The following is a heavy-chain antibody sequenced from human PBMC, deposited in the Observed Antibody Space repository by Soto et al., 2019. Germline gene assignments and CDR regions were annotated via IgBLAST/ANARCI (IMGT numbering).Heavy chain of an antibody. J-gene: IGHJ6*03. D-gene: IGHD5-12*01. CDR1: GFTFSRYW. CDR2: IKQDGSEI. Sequence: EVQLVESGGGLVQPGGSLRLSCAASGFTFSRYWMSWVRRAPGKGLEWVANIKQDGSEIHYVDSVKGRFTISRDNAKNSLYLQMNSLRVEDPTVYFCVRDFHVFRATTGQSYDYMDVWGKGTTVTVSS. V-gene: IGHV3-7*01. CDR3: VRDFHVFRATTGQSYDYMDV.